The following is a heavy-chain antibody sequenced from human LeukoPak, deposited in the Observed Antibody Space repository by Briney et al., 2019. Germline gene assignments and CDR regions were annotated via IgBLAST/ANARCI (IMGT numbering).Heavy chain of an antibody. Sequence: GRTLRLSCAASGFTFNHYAMSGVREAPGKGLECGSGINHHGHTFYADSVKGRFIISRDNSKHTVFLQMNSLRADDTAEYFCARDHGSQDSGAWYVFDYWGRGTLVTVSS. CDR1: GFTFNHYA. J-gene: IGHJ4*02. V-gene: IGHV3-23*01. CDR3: ARDHGSQDSGAWYVFDY. D-gene: IGHD6-19*01. CDR2: INHHGHT.